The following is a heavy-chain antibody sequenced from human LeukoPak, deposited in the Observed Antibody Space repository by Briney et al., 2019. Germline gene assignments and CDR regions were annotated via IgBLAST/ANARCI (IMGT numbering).Heavy chain of an antibody. Sequence: ASVKVSCKASGYTLTVYYIHWVRQAPGQGLEWMGRINPNSGDTNFAQKFQGRVTMTRDTSISTAYMELRSLRSDDTAVYYCASMTSATAGGDYWGQGTLVTVSS. CDR2: INPNSGDT. CDR1: GYTLTVYY. J-gene: IGHJ4*02. CDR3: ASMTSATAGGDY. V-gene: IGHV1-2*06. D-gene: IGHD6-19*01.